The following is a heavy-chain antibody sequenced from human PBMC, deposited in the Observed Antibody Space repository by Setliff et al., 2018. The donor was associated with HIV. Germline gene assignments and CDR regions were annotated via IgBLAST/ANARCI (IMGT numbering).Heavy chain of an antibody. CDR1: GYTFSRYA. J-gene: IGHJ4*02. CDR2: INAGNGNT. V-gene: IGHV1-3*01. D-gene: IGHD6-19*01. Sequence: ASVKVSCKASGYTFSRYAMHWVRQAPGQRLEWVGWINAGNGNTKYSQKFQGRVSIARDTSASTAYMELSSLRSEDTAVYYCARVPLSGWLYFDYWGQGTLVTVSS. CDR3: ARVPLSGWLYFDY.